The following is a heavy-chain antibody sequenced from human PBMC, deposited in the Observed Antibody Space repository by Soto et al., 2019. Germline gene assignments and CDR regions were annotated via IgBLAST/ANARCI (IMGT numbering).Heavy chain of an antibody. CDR2: MKPDDGGP. CDR3: VRDISRQWRRLEPESYNGMDV. D-gene: IGHD6-19*01. Sequence: GASVXVSCKSSGYILSYYCIHWVRQAPGQGLEWLGWMKPDDGGPNYAQNFQGRVIMTRDTSTDTDYMELTRLTSDDTAVYFCVRDISRQWRRLEPESYNGMDVWGQGTTVTVSS. J-gene: IGHJ6*02. V-gene: IGHV1-2*02. CDR1: GYILSYYC.